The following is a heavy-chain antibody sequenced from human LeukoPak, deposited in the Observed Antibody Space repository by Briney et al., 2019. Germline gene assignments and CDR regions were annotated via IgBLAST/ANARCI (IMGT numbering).Heavy chain of an antibody. CDR3: ARGGGRDGYNMSFGY. J-gene: IGHJ4*02. V-gene: IGHV4-59*01. Sequence: SETLSLTCTVSGGSISSYYWSWIRQPPRKGLEWIGYIYYSESTNYNPSLKSRVTISVDTSKKQFSLKLSSVTAEDTAVYYCARGGGRDGYNMSFGYWGQGTLVTVSP. CDR1: GGSISSYY. CDR2: IYYSEST. D-gene: IGHD5-24*01.